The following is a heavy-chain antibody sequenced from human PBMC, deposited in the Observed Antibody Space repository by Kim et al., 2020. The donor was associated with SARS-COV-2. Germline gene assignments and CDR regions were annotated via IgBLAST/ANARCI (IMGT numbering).Heavy chain of an antibody. CDR1: GGSISSSSYY. D-gene: IGHD6-13*01. V-gene: IGHV4-39*01. CDR3: ARRDSSSWSPLFDY. Sequence: SETLSLTCTVSGGSISSSSYYWGWIRQPPGKGLEWIGSIYYSGSTYYNPSLKSRVTISVDTSKNQISLKLSSVTAADTAVYYCARRDSSSWSPLFDYWGQGTLVTVSS. J-gene: IGHJ4*02. CDR2: IYYSGST.